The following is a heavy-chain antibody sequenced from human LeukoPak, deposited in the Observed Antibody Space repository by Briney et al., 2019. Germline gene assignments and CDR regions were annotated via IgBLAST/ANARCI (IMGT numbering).Heavy chain of an antibody. CDR1: GFTFSSYG. Sequence: PGGSLRLSCAASGFTFSSYGMHWVRQAPGKGLEWVAFIRYDGSNKYYADSVKGRFTISRDNSKNTLYLQMNSLRAEDTAVYYCAKAGSYYYGSGSYYRPYYYYYMDVWGKGTTVTISS. J-gene: IGHJ6*03. D-gene: IGHD3-10*01. V-gene: IGHV3-30*02. CDR2: IRYDGSNK. CDR3: AKAGSYYYGSGSYYRPYYYYYMDV.